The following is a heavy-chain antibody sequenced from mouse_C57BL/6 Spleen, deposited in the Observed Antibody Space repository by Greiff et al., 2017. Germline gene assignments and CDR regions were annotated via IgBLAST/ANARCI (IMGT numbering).Heavy chain of an antibody. J-gene: IGHJ3*01. CDR1: GYTFTSYW. D-gene: IGHD3-2*02. Sequence: QVQLQQPGAELVKPGASVKLSCKASGYTFTSYWMQWVKQRPGQGLEWIGEIDPSDSYTNYNQKFKGKATLTVDTSSSTAYMQLSRLTSEDSAVYYCARGGSGPFADWGKGTLVTVAA. CDR3: ARGGSGPFAD. CDR2: IDPSDSYT. V-gene: IGHV1-50*01.